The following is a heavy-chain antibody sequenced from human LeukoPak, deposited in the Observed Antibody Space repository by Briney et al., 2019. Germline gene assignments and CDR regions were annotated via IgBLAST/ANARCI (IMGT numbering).Heavy chain of an antibody. J-gene: IGHJ4*02. CDR1: GGSFSGYY. Sequence: SETLSLTCAVYGGSFSGYYWSWIRQPPGKGLEWIGEIKHSGSTNYNPSLKSRVTISVDTSKNQFSLKLSSVTAADTAVYYCARGPHYYDSSGYSNRGQGTLVTVSS. CDR3: ARGPHYYDSSGYSN. V-gene: IGHV4-34*01. D-gene: IGHD3-22*01. CDR2: IKHSGST.